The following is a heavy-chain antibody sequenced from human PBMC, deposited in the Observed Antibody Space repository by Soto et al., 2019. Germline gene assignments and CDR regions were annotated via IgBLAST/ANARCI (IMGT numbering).Heavy chain of an antibody. CDR2: IIPIIGPA. CDR3: ARDLGTTIAGPPRRETYGWMDP. V-gene: IGHV1-69*01. D-gene: IGHD3-22*01. Sequence: QVQLVQSGAEVKRPGSSVKRSCKASGGTFTYYGISWVRQAPGQGLEWMGGIIPIIGPATYAQKFQGRVTITADQSTSTAYMVLSSVGSEDTALYYCARDLGTTIAGPPRRETYGWMDPWGQGTLVTVSS. CDR1: GGTFTYYG. J-gene: IGHJ5*02.